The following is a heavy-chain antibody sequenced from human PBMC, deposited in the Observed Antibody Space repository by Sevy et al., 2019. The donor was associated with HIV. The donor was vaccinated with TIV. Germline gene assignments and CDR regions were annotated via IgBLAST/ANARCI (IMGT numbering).Heavy chain of an antibody. V-gene: IGHV3-7*01. D-gene: IGHD2-15*01. CDR2: IKQDGSKN. CDR1: GFTFSGYW. Sequence: VGSLRLSCAASGFTFSGYWMSWVRQAPGKELQWVANIKQDGSKNEFVDSVKGRFTISRDNPKNSLYLQMNSLRAEDTAVYYCAREGAGGFDYWGQGTLVTVSS. CDR3: AREGAGGFDY. J-gene: IGHJ4*02.